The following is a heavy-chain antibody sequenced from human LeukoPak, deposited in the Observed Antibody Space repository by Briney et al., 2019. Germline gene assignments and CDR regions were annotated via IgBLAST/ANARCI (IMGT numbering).Heavy chain of an antibody. CDR1: GGSISSSDYY. V-gene: IGHV4-39*01. D-gene: IGHD5-24*01. CDR3: VRSRDGYNLLDY. CDR2: IYYSRST. Sequence: SETLSLTCTVSGGSISSSDYYWGWVRQPPGKGLEWIASIYYSRSTSYNPSLRSRVTISVDTSKNQFSLKLSSVTAADTALYYCVRSRDGYNLLDYWGQGTLVTVSS. J-gene: IGHJ4*02.